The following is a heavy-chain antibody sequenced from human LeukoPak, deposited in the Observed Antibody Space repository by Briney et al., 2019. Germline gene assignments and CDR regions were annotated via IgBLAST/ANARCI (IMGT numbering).Heavy chain of an antibody. Sequence: GGSLRLSCAASGSTFSSYAMSWVRQAPGKGLEWVSAITGSGRDTYYAGSVRGRLTISRDNSRNTLYLQMNSLRAEDTALYYCAKGTLGSCSGVTCYDFDNWGQGTLVTVSS. J-gene: IGHJ4*02. CDR3: AKGTLGSCSGVTCYDFDN. CDR1: GSTFSSYA. V-gene: IGHV3-23*01. D-gene: IGHD2-8*02. CDR2: ITGSGRDT.